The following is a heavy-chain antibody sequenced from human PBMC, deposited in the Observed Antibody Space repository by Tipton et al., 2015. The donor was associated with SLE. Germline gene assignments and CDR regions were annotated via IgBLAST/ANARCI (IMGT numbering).Heavy chain of an antibody. V-gene: IGHV4-59*11. D-gene: IGHD3-22*01. CDR1: GGSITGHY. Sequence: GLVEPSETLSLTCTVSGGSITGHYWSWIRQPPGKGLEWIGYIYHSGITNYNPSLESRVTMSVDKSQNQFSLKLSSVTAADTAVYYCARDPYYYDSSGSPHSYWGQGTLVTVSS. CDR3: ARDPYYYDSSGSPHSY. CDR2: IYHSGIT. J-gene: IGHJ4*02.